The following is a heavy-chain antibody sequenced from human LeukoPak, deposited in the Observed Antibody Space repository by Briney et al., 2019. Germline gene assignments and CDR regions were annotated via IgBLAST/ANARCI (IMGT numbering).Heavy chain of an antibody. Sequence: SETLSLTCTVSGGSISSSSYYWGWIRQHPGKGLEWIGSIYYSGSTYYNPSLKSRVTISVDTSKNQFSLKLSSVTAADTAVYYCARGREWELLYLIPVSGAFDIWGQGTMVTVSS. D-gene: IGHD1-26*01. CDR2: IYYSGST. J-gene: IGHJ3*02. CDR1: GGSISSSSYY. CDR3: ARGREWELLYLIPVSGAFDI. V-gene: IGHV4-39*07.